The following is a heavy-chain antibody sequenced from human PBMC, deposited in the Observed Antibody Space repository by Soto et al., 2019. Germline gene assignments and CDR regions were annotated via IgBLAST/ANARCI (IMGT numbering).Heavy chain of an antibody. CDR3: AKPLGSTYTYGYIS. Sequence: GESLKISCKGSGFSLTNYWIAWVRQMPGKGLEWMGIIYLGDSRTRYSPSFEGQVTISADKSISTAYLQWSSLKASDTAIYYCAKPLGSTYTYGYISWGQGTQVTSPQ. D-gene: IGHD5-18*01. CDR1: GFSLTNYW. V-gene: IGHV5-51*01. CDR2: IYLGDSRT. J-gene: IGHJ5*02.